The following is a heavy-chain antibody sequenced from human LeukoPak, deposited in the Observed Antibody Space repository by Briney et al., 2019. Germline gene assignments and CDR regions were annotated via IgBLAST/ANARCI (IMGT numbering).Heavy chain of an antibody. CDR1: GFTGSGFTFSNYA. Sequence: QPGGSLRLACAGSGFTGSGFTFSNYAMSWVRQAPGKGLEWVSAISGSGGSTYYADSVKGRFTISRDNSKNTLYLQMNSLRAEDTAVYYSAKDGTYGSGSLYFFDSWGQGTLVTVSS. D-gene: IGHD3-10*01. V-gene: IGHV3-23*01. CDR3: AKDGTYGSGSLYFFDS. J-gene: IGHJ4*02. CDR2: ISGSGGST.